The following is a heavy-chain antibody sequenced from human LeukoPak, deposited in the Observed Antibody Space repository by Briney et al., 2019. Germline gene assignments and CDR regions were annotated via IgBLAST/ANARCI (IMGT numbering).Heavy chain of an antibody. CDR1: GFAFNSYI. Sequence: GGSLRLSCAASGFAFNSYIMSWIRQAPGKGLEWVSYIGSSGSTIYYADSVKGRFTISRDNAKNSLYLQMNSLRAEDTAVYYCARDRYVGATTAGDSDSWGQGTLVTVSS. J-gene: IGHJ4*02. CDR3: ARDRYVGATTAGDSDS. D-gene: IGHD1-26*01. V-gene: IGHV3-11*01. CDR2: IGSSGSTI.